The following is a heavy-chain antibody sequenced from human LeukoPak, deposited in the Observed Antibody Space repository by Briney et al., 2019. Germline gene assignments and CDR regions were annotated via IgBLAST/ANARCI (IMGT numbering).Heavy chain of an antibody. CDR1: EVTVTNNY. CDR2: ISGSGGST. D-gene: IGHD3-16*02. Sequence: GGSLRLSCAASEVTVTNNYMSWVRQAPGKGLQWVSGISGSGGSTYYADSVKGRFSISRDISKNTLYLQMSSLRAEDTAIYYCAKDTFGGLIVLGYWGQGTLVTVSS. J-gene: IGHJ4*02. V-gene: IGHV3-23*01. CDR3: AKDTFGGLIVLGY.